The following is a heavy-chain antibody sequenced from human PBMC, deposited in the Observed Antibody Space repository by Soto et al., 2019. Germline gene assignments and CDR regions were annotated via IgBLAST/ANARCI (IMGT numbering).Heavy chain of an antibody. CDR3: ARTYCSGGSCSAGVY. CDR2: INPSGGST. J-gene: IGHJ4*02. D-gene: IGHD2-15*01. V-gene: IGHV1-46*03. Sequence: QVQLVQSGAEVKKPGASVKVSCKASGYTFTSYYMHWVRQAPGQGLEWMGIINPSGGSTSYAQKFQGRLIMTRDTSTSTVYMELSSLRSEDTAVYYCARTYCSGGSCSAGVYWGQGTLVTVSS. CDR1: GYTFTSYY.